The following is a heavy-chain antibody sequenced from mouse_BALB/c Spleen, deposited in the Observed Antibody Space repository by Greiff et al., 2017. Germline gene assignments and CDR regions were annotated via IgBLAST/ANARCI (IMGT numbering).Heavy chain of an antibody. CDR3: ARDGDPYYFDY. Sequence: EVKLVESGGGLVQPGGSLKLSCAASGFTFSSYGMSWVRQTPDKRLELVATINSNGGSTYYPDSVKGRFTISRDNAKNTLYLQMSSLKSEDTAMYYCARDGDPYYFDYWGQGTTLTVSS. V-gene: IGHV5-6-3*01. CDR2: INSNGGST. CDR1: GFTFSSYG. J-gene: IGHJ2*01.